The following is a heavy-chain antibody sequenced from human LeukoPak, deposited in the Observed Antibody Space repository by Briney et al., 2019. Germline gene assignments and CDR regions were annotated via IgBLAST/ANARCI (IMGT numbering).Heavy chain of an antibody. CDR1: GFTFSSYW. V-gene: IGHV3-74*01. CDR2: INTDGSST. CDR3: ARDSYDFWSGYYPDY. Sequence: GGSLRLSCAASGFTFSSYWMHWVRQAPGKGLVWVSRINTDGSSTSYADSVKGRFTISRDNAKNTLYLQMNSLRAEDTAVYYCARDSYDFWSGYYPDYWGQGTLVTVSS. D-gene: IGHD3-3*01. J-gene: IGHJ4*02.